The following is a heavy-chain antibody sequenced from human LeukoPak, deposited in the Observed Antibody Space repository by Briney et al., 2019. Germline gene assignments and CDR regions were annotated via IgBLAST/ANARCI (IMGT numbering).Heavy chain of an antibody. Sequence: QPGGSLLLSCTVSEFSVSHNYMTWVRPAPGKGLEWVSIIYSAADGADTYYADSVKGRFTISRDNSKNTLYLQMNSLRAEDTAVYYCAPGGNAAFDIWGQGTMVTVSS. CDR1: EFSVSHNY. CDR2: IYSAADGADT. CDR3: APGGNAAFDI. V-gene: IGHV3-53*01. D-gene: IGHD1-26*01. J-gene: IGHJ3*02.